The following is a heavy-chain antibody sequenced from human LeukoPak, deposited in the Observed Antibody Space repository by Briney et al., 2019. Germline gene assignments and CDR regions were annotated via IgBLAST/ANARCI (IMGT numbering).Heavy chain of an antibody. CDR3: AKGRREYYYGSGSYY. D-gene: IGHD3-10*01. CDR2: ISGSGGST. CDR1: GFTFSSYA. Sequence: GGSLRLSCAASGFTFSSYAMSWVRQAPGKGLEWVSAISGSGGSTYYADSVKGRFTISRGNSKNTLYLQMNSLRAEDTAVYYCAKGRREYYYGSGSYYWGQGTLVTVSS. J-gene: IGHJ4*02. V-gene: IGHV3-23*01.